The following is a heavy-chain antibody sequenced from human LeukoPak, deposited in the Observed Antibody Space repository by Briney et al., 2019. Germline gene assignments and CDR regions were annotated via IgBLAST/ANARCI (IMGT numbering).Heavy chain of an antibody. V-gene: IGHV3-23*01. Sequence: GASVKVSCKASGGTFSSYAISWVRQAPGKGLEWVSAISGSGGSTYYADSVKGRFTISRDNSKNTLYLQMNSQRAEDTAVYYCARDAELGDGYNLGAFDIWGQGTMVTVSS. CDR3: ARDAELGDGYNLGAFDI. CDR1: GGTFSSYA. D-gene: IGHD5-24*01. J-gene: IGHJ3*02. CDR2: ISGSGGST.